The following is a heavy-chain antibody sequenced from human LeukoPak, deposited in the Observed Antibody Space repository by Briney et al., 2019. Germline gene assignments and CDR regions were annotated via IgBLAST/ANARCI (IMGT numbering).Heavy chain of an antibody. CDR1: GYTFTSYY. CDR2: INPSGGST. V-gene: IGHV1-46*01. D-gene: IGHD2-2*01. CDR3: ARDLGDCLESSTSCYYLDY. J-gene: IGHJ4*02. Sequence: ASVKVSCKASGYTFTSYYMHWVRQAPGQGLEWMGIINPSGGSTSYAQKFQGRVTMTRDTSTSTVYMELSSLRSEDTAVYYCARDLGDCLESSTSCYYLDYWGQGTLVTVSS.